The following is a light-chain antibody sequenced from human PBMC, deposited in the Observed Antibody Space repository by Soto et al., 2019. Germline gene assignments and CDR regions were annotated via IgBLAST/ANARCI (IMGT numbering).Light chain of an antibody. CDR1: QSVSSY. Sequence: EIVLTQSPATLSLSPGERATLSCRASQSVSSYLAWYQQKPGQAPRLLIYDASNRATGIPARFSGSGSGTDFTLTISSLVPEEFAVYYCQQRSNWITFGGGTKVDI. V-gene: IGKV3-11*01. J-gene: IGKJ4*01. CDR2: DAS. CDR3: QQRSNWIT.